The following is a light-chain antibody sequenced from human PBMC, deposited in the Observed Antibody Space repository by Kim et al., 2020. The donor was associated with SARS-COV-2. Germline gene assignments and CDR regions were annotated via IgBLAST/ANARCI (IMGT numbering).Light chain of an antibody. CDR3: LQHRSYPIT. J-gene: IGKJ5*01. V-gene: IGKV1-17*01. Sequence: IGEHFAWYLQKPGKAPKRLIYGASSLQSGVPSRFSGSGSGTEFTLTITSLQPEDFATYYCLQHRSYPITFGQGTRLEIK. CDR1: IGEH. CDR2: GAS.